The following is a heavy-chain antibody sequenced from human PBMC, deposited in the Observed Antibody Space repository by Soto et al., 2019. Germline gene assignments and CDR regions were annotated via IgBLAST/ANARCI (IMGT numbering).Heavy chain of an antibody. J-gene: IGHJ4*02. CDR3: AKDPLAYSGSYHRALGY. CDR1: GYTFTSYG. V-gene: IGHV1-18*04. CDR2: ISAYNGNT. D-gene: IGHD1-26*01. Sequence: QVQLVQSGAEVKKPGASVKVSCKASGYTFTSYGISWVRQAPGQGLEWMGWISAYNGNTNYAQKLQGRVTMTTDTPTSTAYMELRSLRSDDTAVYYCAKDPLAYSGSYHRALGYWGQGTLVTVSS.